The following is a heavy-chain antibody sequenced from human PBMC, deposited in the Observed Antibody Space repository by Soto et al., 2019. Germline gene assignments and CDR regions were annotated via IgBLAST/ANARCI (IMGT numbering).Heavy chain of an antibody. CDR1: GYSFTSDW. V-gene: IGHV5-51*01. CDR3: VRHHIVATPRGWFDP. CDR2: IYPSDSDT. J-gene: IGHJ5*02. Sequence: PGESLKISCKVSGYSFTSDWIGWVRQMPGKGLEWMGIIYPSDSDTRYSPSFQGQVTISVDKSISTAYLQWSGLKASDTAMYFCVRHHIVATPRGWFDPWGQGTLVTVSS. D-gene: IGHD5-12*01.